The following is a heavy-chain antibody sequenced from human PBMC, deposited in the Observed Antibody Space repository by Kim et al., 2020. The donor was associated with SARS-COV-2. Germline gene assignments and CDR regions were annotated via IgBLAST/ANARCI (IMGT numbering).Heavy chain of an antibody. CDR3: ARGMFSSGFDV. J-gene: IGHJ6*02. D-gene: IGHD3-10*02. V-gene: IGHV3-74*01. Sequence: GGSLRLSCAASGFSVSNYGINGVRHAPGKGLGWVSRRSRDGRYTHYADSVKGRFTRSRDNAENTLFLQMNSLRAEDTAVYYCARGMFSSGFDVWGQGTTVTVSS. CDR2: RSRDGRYT. CDR1: GFSVSNYG.